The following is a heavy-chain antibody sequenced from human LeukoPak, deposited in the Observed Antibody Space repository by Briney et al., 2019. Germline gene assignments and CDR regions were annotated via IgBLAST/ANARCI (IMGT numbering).Heavy chain of an antibody. J-gene: IGHJ3*02. CDR3: AKDRSSWYDAFDI. V-gene: IGHV3-9*01. Sequence: GGSLRLSCAASGFTFDDHGMHWVRQAPGKGLEWVSGISWSSGIIGYADSVKGRFTISRDNAKNSLYLQMDSLRAEDTALYYCAKDRSSWYDAFDIWGQGTMVTVSS. CDR2: ISWSSGII. D-gene: IGHD6-13*01. CDR1: GFTFDDHG.